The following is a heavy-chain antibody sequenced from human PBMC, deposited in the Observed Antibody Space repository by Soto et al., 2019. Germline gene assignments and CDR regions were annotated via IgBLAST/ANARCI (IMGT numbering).Heavy chain of an antibody. CDR1: GGSISSSNW. CDR2: IYHSGST. V-gene: IGHV4-4*02. D-gene: IGHD1-26*01. J-gene: IGHJ6*02. Sequence: QVQLQESGPGLVKPSGTLSLTCAVSGGSISSSNWWSWVRQAPGKGLEWIGEIYHSGSTNYNPSLNSRVTISVDKSKNQFSLKLSSVTAADTAVYYCARVSGSYYYGMDVWGQGTTVTDSS. CDR3: ARVSGSYYYGMDV.